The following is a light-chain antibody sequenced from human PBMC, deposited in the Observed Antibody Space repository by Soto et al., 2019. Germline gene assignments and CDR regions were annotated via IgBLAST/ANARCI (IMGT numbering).Light chain of an antibody. J-gene: IGKJ5*01. CDR3: QQYNKWPPYT. CDR1: QYVSNK. V-gene: IGKV3-15*01. CDR2: GAS. Sequence: EIVMTQSPATLSLSPGETSTLSCRASQYVSNKVAWYQQKPGQPPRLLIYGASTRATGIPARFSGSGSGTEFTLTISSLQSEDFAVYYCQQYNKWPPYTFGQGTRLEIK.